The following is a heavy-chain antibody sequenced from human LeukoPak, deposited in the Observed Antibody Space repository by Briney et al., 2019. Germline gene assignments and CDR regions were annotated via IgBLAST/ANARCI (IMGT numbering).Heavy chain of an antibody. CDR2: ISSTGGTT. CDR3: AKNGDRGAYCSGGSCYPYYYYNMDV. CDR1: GFTFSSFG. V-gene: IGHV3-23*01. D-gene: IGHD2-15*01. J-gene: IGHJ6*03. Sequence: GGSLRLSCAASGFTFSSFGMSWVRQAPGKGLEWVSAISSTGGTTYYADSVKGRFTISRDNSKNTLYLQMNSLRAEDTAIYYCAKNGDRGAYCSGGSCYPYYYYNMDVWGKGTTVTISS.